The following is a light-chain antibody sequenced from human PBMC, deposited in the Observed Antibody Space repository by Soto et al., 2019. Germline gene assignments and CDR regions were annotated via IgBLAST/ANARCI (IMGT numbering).Light chain of an antibody. V-gene: IGLV2-14*01. CDR2: DVI. Sequence: QAVLTQPASVSGSPGQSVAIACTVTGSDVGGYNYVSWYQQYPGKATKLMIQDVINRPSGVSARFPGSKSGNTASLTISGLQAEDEAHYYSSSYTRTRSSVFXSGRKVTV. J-gene: IGLJ1*01. CDR3: SSYTRTRSSV. CDR1: GSDVGGYNY.